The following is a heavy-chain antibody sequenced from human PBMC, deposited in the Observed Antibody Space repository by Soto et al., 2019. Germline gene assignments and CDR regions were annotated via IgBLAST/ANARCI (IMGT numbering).Heavy chain of an antibody. CDR3: AAGDVVVPAYYYYYGMDV. CDR1: GFTFTSSA. J-gene: IGHJ6*02. V-gene: IGHV1-58*01. Sequence: SVKVSCKASGFTFTSSAVQWVRQARGQRLEWIGWIVVGSGNTNYAQKFQERVTITRDMSTSTAYMELSSLRSEDTAVYYCAAGDVVVPAYYYYYGMDVWGQGTTVTVS. D-gene: IGHD2-2*01. CDR2: IVVGSGNT.